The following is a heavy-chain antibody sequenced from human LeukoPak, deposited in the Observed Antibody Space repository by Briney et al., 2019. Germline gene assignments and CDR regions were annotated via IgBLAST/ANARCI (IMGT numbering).Heavy chain of an antibody. Sequence: PWASVEVSCKPSGYTFTSYVITWVRQAPGQGLEWMACISAHNGDTNYAQKLQGRVTMNTDTSTSTAYMELRSLRSDDTAMYYCARNYEYIWGSYHYMFNDYWGQGTLVTVSS. J-gene: IGHJ4*02. D-gene: IGHD3-16*02. CDR1: GYTFTSYV. CDR2: ISAHNGDT. V-gene: IGHV1-18*01. CDR3: ARNYEYIWGSYHYMFNDY.